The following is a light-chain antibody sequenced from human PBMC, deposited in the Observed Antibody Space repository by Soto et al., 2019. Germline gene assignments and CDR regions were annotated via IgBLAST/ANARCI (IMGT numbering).Light chain of an antibody. CDR3: QQYYSYPPT. J-gene: IGKJ1*01. V-gene: IGKV1-8*01. CDR2: AAS. CDR1: QGISSY. Sequence: AIRMTQSPSSFSASTGDRVTITCRASQGISSYLAWYQQKPGKAPKLLIYAASTLQSGVPSRFSGSGSGTDFTLTIRYLQSEEFATYYYQQYYSYPPTFGQGTKVEIK.